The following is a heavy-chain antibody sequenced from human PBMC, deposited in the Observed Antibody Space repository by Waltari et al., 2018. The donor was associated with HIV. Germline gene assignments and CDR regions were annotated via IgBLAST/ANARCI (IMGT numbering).Heavy chain of an antibody. J-gene: IGHJ4*02. V-gene: IGHV4-31*03. CDR2: IYYSEST. Sequence: HVQLQETGPGLVKPSQTLSLTCTVSGGSLSSGRYYWIWIRQQPGKGLEWIGYIYYSESTYYNPSLKSRISISVDTSKNQFSLKLSSVTAADTAVYYCARGFTLVRGVIVTKGFDYWGQGTLVTVSS. D-gene: IGHD3-10*01. CDR1: GGSLSSGRYY. CDR3: ARGFTLVRGVIVTKGFDY.